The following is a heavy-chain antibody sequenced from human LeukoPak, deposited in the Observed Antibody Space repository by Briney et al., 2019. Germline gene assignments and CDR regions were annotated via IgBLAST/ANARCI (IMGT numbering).Heavy chain of an antibody. Sequence: ASVKVSCKASGYTFTGYYMHWVRQAPGQGLEWMGWINPNSGGTNYAQNFQGRVTITRDTSTSTVYMELSSLRSEDTAVYYCARAQSGSYLGNWFDPWGQGTLVTVSS. J-gene: IGHJ5*02. CDR1: GYTFTGYY. V-gene: IGHV1-2*02. CDR2: INPNSGGT. D-gene: IGHD1-26*01. CDR3: ARAQSGSYLGNWFDP.